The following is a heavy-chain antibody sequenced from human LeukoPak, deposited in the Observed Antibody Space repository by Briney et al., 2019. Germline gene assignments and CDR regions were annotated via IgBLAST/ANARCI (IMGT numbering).Heavy chain of an antibody. V-gene: IGHV4-4*09. J-gene: IGHJ4*02. D-gene: IGHD6-13*01. CDR2: IYTSGST. Sequence: SETLSLTCAVSGGSISSCYWSWIRQPPGKGLEWIGYIYTSGSTNYNPSLKSRVTISVDTSKNQCSLKLSSVTAADTAVYYCARQAQSGYSSSTSPFDYWGQGTLVTVSS. CDR1: GGSISSCY. CDR3: ARQAQSGYSSSTSPFDY.